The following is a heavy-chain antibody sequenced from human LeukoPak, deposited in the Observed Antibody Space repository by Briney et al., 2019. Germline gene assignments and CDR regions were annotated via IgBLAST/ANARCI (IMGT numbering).Heavy chain of an antibody. V-gene: IGHV3-73*01. D-gene: IGHD3-22*01. J-gene: IGHJ4*02. CDR1: GFTFSGSA. CDR2: IRSKANSYAT. Sequence: GGSLRLSCAASGFTFSGSAMHWVRQASGKGLEWVGRIRSKANSYATAYAASVKGRFTISRDDSKNTAYLQMNSLKTEDTAVYYCTRRGSSGYLDYWGQRTLVTVSS. CDR3: TRRGSSGYLDY.